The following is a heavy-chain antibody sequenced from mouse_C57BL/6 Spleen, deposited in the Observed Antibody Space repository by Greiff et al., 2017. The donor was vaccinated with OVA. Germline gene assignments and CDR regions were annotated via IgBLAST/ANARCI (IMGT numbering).Heavy chain of an antibody. J-gene: IGHJ1*03. Sequence: VQLQQPGAELVRPGTSVKLSCKASGYTFTSYWMHWVKQRPGQGLEWIGVIDPSDSYTNYNQKFKGKATLTVDTSSSTAYMQLSSLTSEDSAVYYCARGGGYFDVWGTGTTVTVSS. CDR3: ARGGGYFDV. V-gene: IGHV1-59*01. CDR2: IDPSDSYT. CDR1: GYTFTSYW.